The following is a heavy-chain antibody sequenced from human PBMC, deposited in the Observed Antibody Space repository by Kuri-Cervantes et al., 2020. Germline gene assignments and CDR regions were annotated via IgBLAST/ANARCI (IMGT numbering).Heavy chain of an antibody. CDR2: INPNSGDT. CDR3: ATTKEYYYDTSGPDAFDI. D-gene: IGHD3-22*01. V-gene: IGHV1-2*04. CDR1: GYTFTGYY. Sequence: ASVKVSCKASGYTFTGYYIHWVRQAPGQGLEWMGWINPNSGDTNYAQKFQGWVTMTRDTSISTAYMELSRLRPDDTAVYYCATTKEYYYDTSGPDAFDIWGQGTMVTVSS. J-gene: IGHJ3*02.